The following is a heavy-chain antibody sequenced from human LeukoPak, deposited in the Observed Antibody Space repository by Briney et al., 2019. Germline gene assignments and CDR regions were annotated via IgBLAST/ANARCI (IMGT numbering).Heavy chain of an antibody. CDR3: ARAVGSTGTTDSRLYYYYYMDV. CDR2: ISSSGSTI. Sequence: GGSLRLSCAASGFTFSSYEMNWVRQAPGKGLEWVSYISSSGSTIYYADSVKGRFTISRDNAKNSLYLQMNSLRAEDTAVYYCARAVGSTGTTDSRLYYYYYMDVWGKGTTVTISS. D-gene: IGHD1-1*01. V-gene: IGHV3-48*03. J-gene: IGHJ6*03. CDR1: GFTFSSYE.